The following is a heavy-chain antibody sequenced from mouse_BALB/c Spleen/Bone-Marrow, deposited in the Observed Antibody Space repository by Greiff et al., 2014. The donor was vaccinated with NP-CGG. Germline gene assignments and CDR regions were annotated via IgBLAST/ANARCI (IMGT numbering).Heavy chain of an antibody. D-gene: IGHD1-1*01. Sequence: DVKLVESGPGLVKPSQSLSLTCSVTGYSITSGYYWNWIRQFPGNNLEWMGYISYDGSNNYNPSLKNRISITRDTSKNQFFLKLNSVTTEDTATYYCASYFYYAMDYWGQGTSVTVSS. CDR1: GYSITSGYY. CDR3: ASYFYYAMDY. V-gene: IGHV3-6*02. J-gene: IGHJ4*01. CDR2: ISYDGSN.